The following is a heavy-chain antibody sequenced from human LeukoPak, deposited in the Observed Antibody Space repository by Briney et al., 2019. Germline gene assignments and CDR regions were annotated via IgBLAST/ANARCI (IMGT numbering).Heavy chain of an antibody. V-gene: IGHV1-8*02. CDR1: GYTLTSYD. CDR3: ARGLLRYFDWLFDPDY. CDR2: MNPNSGNT. D-gene: IGHD3-9*01. Sequence: ASVKVSCKASGYTLTSYDINWVRQATGQGLEWMGWMNPNSGNTGYAQKFQGRVTMTRNTSISTAYMELSSLRSEDTAVYYCARGLLRYFDWLFDPDYWGQGTLVTVSS. J-gene: IGHJ4*02.